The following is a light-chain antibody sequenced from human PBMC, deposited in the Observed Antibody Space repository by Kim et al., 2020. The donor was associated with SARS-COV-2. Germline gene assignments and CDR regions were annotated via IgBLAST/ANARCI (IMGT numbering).Light chain of an antibody. V-gene: IGLV9-49*01. CDR1: IGYSNYR. Sequence: CTLRIGYSNYRVDWYQQRPGKGPRFVMRVGTGGIVGSKGDGIPDRFSALGSGLNRYLTIKKIQEEDEGDYHCGADHGSGSNFVWVFGGGTKVTVL. CDR2: VGTGGIVG. CDR3: GADHGSGSNFVWV. J-gene: IGLJ3*02.